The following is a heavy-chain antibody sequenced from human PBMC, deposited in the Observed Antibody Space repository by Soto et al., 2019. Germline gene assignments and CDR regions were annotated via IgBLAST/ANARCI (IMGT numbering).Heavy chain of an antibody. CDR3: ARHRLWFATTYWYFDL. Sequence: PGESLKISCKGSGYSFTSYWISWVRQMPGKGLEWMGRIDPSDSYTNYSPSFQGHVTISADKSISTAYLQWSSLKASDTAMYYCARHRLWFATTYWYFDLWGRGTLVTVSS. D-gene: IGHD3-10*01. CDR2: IDPSDSYT. V-gene: IGHV5-10-1*01. CDR1: GYSFTSYW. J-gene: IGHJ2*01.